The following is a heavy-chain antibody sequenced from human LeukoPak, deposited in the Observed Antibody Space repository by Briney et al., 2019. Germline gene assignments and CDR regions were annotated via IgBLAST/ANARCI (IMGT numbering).Heavy chain of an antibody. Sequence: PGRSLRLSCAASGFTFSSYGMHWVRQAPGKGLEWVAVTWYDGSNKYYADSVKGRFTISRDNSKNTLYLQMNSLRAEDTAVYYCARPNDFWSGYDSEYYFDYWGQGTLVTVSS. CDR2: TWYDGSNK. D-gene: IGHD3-3*01. J-gene: IGHJ4*02. CDR3: ARPNDFWSGYDSEYYFDY. CDR1: GFTFSSYG. V-gene: IGHV3-33*01.